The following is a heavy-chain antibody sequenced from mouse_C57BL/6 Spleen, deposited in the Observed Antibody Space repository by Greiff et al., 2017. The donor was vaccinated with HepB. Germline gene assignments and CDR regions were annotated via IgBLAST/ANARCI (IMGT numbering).Heavy chain of an antibody. J-gene: IGHJ3*01. CDR1: GYTFTSYW. CDR3: ARNADRAWFAY. CDR2: IDPSDSST. Sequence: QVQLQQPGAELVKPGASVKLSGKASGYTFTSYWMQWVKQRPGQGREWIGEIDPSDSSTNYNQKFKGKATLTVDTSSSTAYMQLSSLTSEDSAVYYCARNADRAWFAYWGQGTLVTVSA. V-gene: IGHV1-50*01.